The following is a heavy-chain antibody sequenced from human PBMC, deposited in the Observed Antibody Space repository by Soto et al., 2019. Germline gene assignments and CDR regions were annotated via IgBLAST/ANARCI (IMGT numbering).Heavy chain of an antibody. Sequence: ASVKVSCKASGYAFTSYGISWVRQAPGQGLEWMGWISAYNGNTNYAQKLQGRVTMTTDTSTSTAYMELRSLRSDDTAVYYCARESSPWQPSDYWGQGTLVTVSS. CDR2: ISAYNGNT. D-gene: IGHD6-13*01. CDR1: GYAFTSYG. J-gene: IGHJ4*02. V-gene: IGHV1-18*01. CDR3: ARESSPWQPSDY.